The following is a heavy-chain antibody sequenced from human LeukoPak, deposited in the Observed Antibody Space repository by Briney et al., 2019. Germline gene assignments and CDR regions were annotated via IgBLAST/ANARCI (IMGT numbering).Heavy chain of an antibody. V-gene: IGHV6-1*01. J-gene: IGHJ6*02. CDR2: TYYRSKWYY. CDR3: SLARSEYHYGMDV. Sequence: SQTLSLTCAISGDSVSSISVAWNGIRQSPSRGLEWLGRTYYRSKWYYEYAVSVKSRINISPDTSKNQFSLQLTSVTPEDTAVYYCSLARSEYHYGMDVWGQGTTVTVSS. CDR1: GDSVSSISVA.